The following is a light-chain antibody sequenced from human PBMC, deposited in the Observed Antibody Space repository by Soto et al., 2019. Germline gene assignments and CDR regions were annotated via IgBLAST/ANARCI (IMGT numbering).Light chain of an antibody. V-gene: IGLV2-8*01. CDR3: SSYAGSKNLI. J-gene: IGLJ2*01. Sequence: QSALTQPPSASGSPGQSVTISCTGTSSDVGGYNYVSWYQQHPGTAPKLMIYDVSKRPSGVPDRFSGSKSGNTASLTVSGLQADDEANYYCSSYAGSKNLIFGGGTKLTVL. CDR1: SSDVGGYNY. CDR2: DVS.